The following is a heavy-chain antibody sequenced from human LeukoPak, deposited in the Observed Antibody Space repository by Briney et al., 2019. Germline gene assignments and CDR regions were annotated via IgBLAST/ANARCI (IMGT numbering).Heavy chain of an antibody. D-gene: IGHD5-18*01. CDR3: ARSWGDTAMVVFDY. J-gene: IGHJ4*02. CDR2: IYYSGST. V-gene: IGHV4-59*01. Sequence: ASETLSLTCTISGGSISSYYWSWIRQPPGQGLEWIGYIYYSGSTNYNPSLKSRVTISVDTSKNQFSLKLSSVTAADTAVYHCARSWGDTAMVVFDYWGQGTLVTVSS. CDR1: GGSISSYY.